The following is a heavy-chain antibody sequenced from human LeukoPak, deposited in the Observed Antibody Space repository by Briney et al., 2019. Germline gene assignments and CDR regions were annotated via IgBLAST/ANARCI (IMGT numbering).Heavy chain of an antibody. V-gene: IGHV3-30*18. D-gene: IGHD3-16*01. CDR3: AKSSLEGGLDS. CDR2: ISYDGSNK. CDR1: GFTFSSYG. Sequence: GGSLTLSCAASGFTFSSYGMHWVRQAPGKGLEWVAVISYDGSNKYYADSVKGRFTISRDNSKNTLFLQMNSLRAEDTAVYYCAKSSLEGGLDSWGQGTLVTVSS. J-gene: IGHJ4*02.